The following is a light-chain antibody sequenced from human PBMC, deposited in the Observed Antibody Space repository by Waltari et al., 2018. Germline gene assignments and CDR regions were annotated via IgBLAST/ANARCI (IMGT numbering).Light chain of an antibody. J-gene: IGLJ3*02. CDR3: SSYAGNTQWGV. V-gene: IGLV2-8*01. CDR2: EVS. Sequence: QQAPGKVPKPVLYEVSQRPLGVPDRFSGSKSGNTASLTVSGLPAEDGADYYFSSYAGNTQWGVFGGGTKLTVL.